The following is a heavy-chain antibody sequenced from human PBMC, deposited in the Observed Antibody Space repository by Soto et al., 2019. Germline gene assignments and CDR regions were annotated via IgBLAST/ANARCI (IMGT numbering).Heavy chain of an antibody. Sequence: SVKVSCKASGGTFSSYAISWVRQAPGQGLEWMGGIIPIFGTANYAQKFQGRVTITADESTSTAYMELSSLRSEDTAVYYCARGCTNGVCYMEAGYYYYGMDVWGQGTTVTVSS. CDR3: ARGCTNGVCYMEAGYYYYGMDV. CDR2: IIPIFGTA. D-gene: IGHD2-8*01. CDR1: GGTFSSYA. J-gene: IGHJ6*02. V-gene: IGHV1-69*13.